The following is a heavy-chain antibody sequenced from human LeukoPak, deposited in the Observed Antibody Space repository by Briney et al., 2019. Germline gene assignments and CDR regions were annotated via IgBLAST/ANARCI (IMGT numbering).Heavy chain of an antibody. J-gene: IGHJ5*02. D-gene: IGHD6-6*01. V-gene: IGHV4-59*02. CDR1: GASVTSQF. CDR3: ARFSSGSNWFDA. Sequence: SETLSLTCTVSGASVTSQFWSWVRQPPGKRPEYLGYMSYSGNTNYNPSLKSRVAISLDTSKNQFSLKLSSLTAADTAVYYCARFSSGSNWFDAWGQGTLVTVSS. CDR2: MSYSGNT.